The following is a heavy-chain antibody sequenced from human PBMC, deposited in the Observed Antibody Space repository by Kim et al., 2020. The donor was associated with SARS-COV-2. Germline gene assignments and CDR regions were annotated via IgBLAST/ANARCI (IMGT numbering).Heavy chain of an antibody. V-gene: IGHV4-39*01. J-gene: IGHJ4*02. CDR2: IYYSGST. D-gene: IGHD3-22*01. CDR1: GGSISSSSYY. Sequence: SETLSLTCTVSGGSISSSSYYWGWIRQPPGKGLEWIGSIYYSGSTYYNPSLKSRVTISVDTSKNQFSLKLSSVTAADTAVYYCARRPFITMIVVWGQGTLVTVSS. CDR3: ARRPFITMIVV.